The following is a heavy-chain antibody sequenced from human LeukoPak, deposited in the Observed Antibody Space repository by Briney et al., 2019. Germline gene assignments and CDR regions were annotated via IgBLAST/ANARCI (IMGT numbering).Heavy chain of an antibody. CDR1: GFNFDDYG. V-gene: IGHV3-20*04. Sequence: GESLRLSCTASGFNFDDYGMSWVRQAPGKGLEWVSGINWSGGSTGYADSVKGRFTISRDNAKSSLYLQMNSLRAEDTAVYYCARGSDYYDSSGYGYWGQGTLVTVSS. CDR3: ARGSDYYDSSGYGY. D-gene: IGHD3-22*01. J-gene: IGHJ4*02. CDR2: INWSGGST.